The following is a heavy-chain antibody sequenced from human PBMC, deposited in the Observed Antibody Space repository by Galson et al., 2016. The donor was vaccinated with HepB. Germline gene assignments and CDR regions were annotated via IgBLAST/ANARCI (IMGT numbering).Heavy chain of an antibody. CDR2: DSREGRRK. J-gene: IGHJ4*02. CDR3: ARRHEYCPPVGCSVDY. D-gene: IGHD2/OR15-2a*01. Sequence: SLRLSCAASGGKGRNYGREGVRKGPGKGREWGEADSREGRRKCYAEWVKGRITISRDNSNSMLFLQMSSLRADDTAVYYCARRHEYCPPVGCSVDYWGQGALVSVSS. CDR1: GGKGRNYG. V-gene: IGHV3-30*03.